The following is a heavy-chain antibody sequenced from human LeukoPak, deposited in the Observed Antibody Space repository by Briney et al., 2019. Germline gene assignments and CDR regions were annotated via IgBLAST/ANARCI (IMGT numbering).Heavy chain of an antibody. V-gene: IGHV3-9*01. J-gene: IGHJ4*02. CDR1: GFTFSSYA. CDR2: ISWNSGSI. D-gene: IGHD3-9*01. Sequence: GGSLRLSCAASGFTFSSYAMSWVRQAPGKGLEWVSGISWNSGSIGYADSVKGRFTISRDNAKNSLYLQMNSLRAEDTALYYCARGAYYDILTGYYTGPFDYWGQGTLVTVSS. CDR3: ARGAYYDILTGYYTGPFDY.